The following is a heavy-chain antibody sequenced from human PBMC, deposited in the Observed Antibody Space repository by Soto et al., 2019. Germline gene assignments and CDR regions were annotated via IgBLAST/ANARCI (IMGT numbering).Heavy chain of an antibody. CDR2: IYHSAST. Sequence: SETLSLTRRVSGGSISRYEWSWIQQHTGKGLEWIGYIYHSASTNYNPSRKSRVTISVDTSKNQFSLKLSSVTAEDTAVYYCARAKQQPRYYYYYMAVWGKGTTVTVSS. CDR1: GGSISRYE. V-gene: IGHV4-59*08. D-gene: IGHD6-13*01. CDR3: ARAKQQPRYYYYYMAV. J-gene: IGHJ6*03.